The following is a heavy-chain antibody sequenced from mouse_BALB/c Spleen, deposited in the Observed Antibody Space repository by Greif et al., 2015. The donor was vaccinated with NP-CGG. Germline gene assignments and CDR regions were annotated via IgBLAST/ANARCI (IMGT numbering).Heavy chain of an antibody. J-gene: IGHJ4*01. V-gene: IGHV1S22*01. CDR3: TRWGGNAMDY. CDR1: GYTFTSYW. D-gene: IGHD1-1*02. Sequence: QQSCKASGYTFTSYWMHWVKQRPGQGLEWIGNIYPGSGSTNYDEKFKSKATLTVDTSSSTAYMQLSSLTSEDSAVYYCTRWGGNAMDYWGQGTSVTVSS. CDR2: IYPGSGST.